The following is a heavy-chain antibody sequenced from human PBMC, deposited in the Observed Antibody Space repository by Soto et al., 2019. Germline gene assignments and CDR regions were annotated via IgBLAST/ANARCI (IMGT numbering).Heavy chain of an antibody. J-gene: IGHJ4*02. V-gene: IGHV3-15*01. CDR3: TTDLFAAAGSDY. CDR2: IKSKTDGGTT. D-gene: IGHD6-13*01. CDR1: GFTFSNAW. Sequence: GGSVRLSCAASGFTFSNAWMSWVRQAPGKGLEWVGRIKSKTDGGTTDYAAPVKGRFTISRDDSKNTLYLQMNSLKTEDTSVYYCTTDLFAAAGSDYWGQGTLVTVSS.